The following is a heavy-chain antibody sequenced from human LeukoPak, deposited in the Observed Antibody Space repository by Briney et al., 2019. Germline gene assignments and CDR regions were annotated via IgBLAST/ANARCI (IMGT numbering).Heavy chain of an antibody. CDR1: GFTFSSYA. CDR3: AQIPRDVDTAALGC. D-gene: IGHD5-18*01. CDR2: ISDSGYNT. Sequence: PGGSLRLSCAASGFTFSSYAMSWVRQAPGKGLGWVSSISDSGYNTYYADSVKGRFTISRDNSKNTVYLQLNSLRGEDTAVYYCAQIPRDVDTAALGCWGQGTLVTVSS. J-gene: IGHJ4*02. V-gene: IGHV3-23*01.